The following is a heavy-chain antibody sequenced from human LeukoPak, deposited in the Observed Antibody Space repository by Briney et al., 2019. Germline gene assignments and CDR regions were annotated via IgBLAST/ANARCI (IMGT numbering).Heavy chain of an antibody. D-gene: IGHD3-16*01. V-gene: IGHV4-39*07. CDR1: GGSISSSSYY. J-gene: IGHJ6*03. Sequence: SETLSLTCTVSGGSISSSSYYWGWIRQPPGKGLEWIGSIYYSGSTNYNPSLESRVTISVDTSMKQVSLKLSSVTAADTAMYYCARGDVSYYYMDVWGKGTTVTVSS. CDR3: ARGDVSYYYMDV. CDR2: IYYSGST.